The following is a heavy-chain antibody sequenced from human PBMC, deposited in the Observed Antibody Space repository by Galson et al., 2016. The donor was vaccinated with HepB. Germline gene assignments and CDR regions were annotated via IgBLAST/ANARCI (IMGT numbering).Heavy chain of an antibody. Sequence: SVKVSCKASGYTFTDYAINWVRQAPGQGFEWMGWINTKTGRPAYAQGFTGRFVFSLGTSVSTAYLQISSLKSEDTAVYYCARGDRNWGWIGGADYWGQGTLVTVSS. V-gene: IGHV7-4-1*02. J-gene: IGHJ4*02. CDR3: ARGDRNWGWIGGADY. CDR1: GYTFTDYA. D-gene: IGHD7-27*01. CDR2: INTKTGRP.